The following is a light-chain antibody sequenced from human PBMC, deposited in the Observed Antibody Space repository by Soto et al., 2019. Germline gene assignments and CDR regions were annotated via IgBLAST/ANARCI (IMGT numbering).Light chain of an antibody. CDR1: SFKN. V-gene: IGLV2-14*03. Sequence: QSVLTQPASVSGSPRQSITISCTGTSFKNVSWYQQHPGQPPKLLIYDVSYRTSGIFHRFSGSESAYTVYLTISGLQAEDEADYYCSSYSFTASLEVFGPGTHVTVL. CDR2: DVS. J-gene: IGLJ1*01. CDR3: SSYSFTASLEV.